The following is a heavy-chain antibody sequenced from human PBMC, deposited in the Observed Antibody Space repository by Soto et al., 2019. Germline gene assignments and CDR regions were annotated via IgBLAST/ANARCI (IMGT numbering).Heavy chain of an antibody. CDR3: AREEIAARPVDV. Sequence: SETLSLTCAVYGGSFSGYYWSWIRQPPGKGLEWIGEINHSGSTNYNPSLKSRVTISVDTSKNQFSLKLSSVTAADTAVYYCAREEIAARPVDVWGQGTTVTVSS. D-gene: IGHD6-6*01. V-gene: IGHV4-34*01. CDR1: GGSFSGYY. CDR2: INHSGST. J-gene: IGHJ6*02.